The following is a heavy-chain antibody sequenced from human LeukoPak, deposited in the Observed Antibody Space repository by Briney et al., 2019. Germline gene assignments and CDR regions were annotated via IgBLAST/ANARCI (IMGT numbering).Heavy chain of an antibody. CDR3: AREARGSYYDGMDV. J-gene: IGHJ6*02. CDR1: GFTFSSYW. V-gene: IGHV3-74*01. Sequence: PGGSLRLSCAASGFTFSSYWMHWVRQAPGKGLVWVSRINSDGRSTSHADSVKGRFTISRDNAKNSLYLQMNSLRNEDTAVYYCAREARGSYYDGMDVWGQGTTVTVSS. CDR2: INSDGRST.